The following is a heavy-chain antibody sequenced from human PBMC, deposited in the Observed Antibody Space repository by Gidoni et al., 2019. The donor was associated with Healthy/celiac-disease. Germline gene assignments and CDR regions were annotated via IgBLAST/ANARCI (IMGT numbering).Heavy chain of an antibody. D-gene: IGHD2-8*02. CDR1: GGSFSCYY. V-gene: IGHV4-34*01. CDR3: ARGLSIAKLVFWYFDL. J-gene: IGHJ2*01. Sequence: QVQLQQWGAGLLKPSETLSLTCAVYGGSFSCYYWSWIRHPPGKGLEWIGEINHSGSTNYNPYLKSRVTISVDTSKNQFSLKLSSVTAADTAVYYCARGLSIAKLVFWYFDLWGRGTLVTVSS. CDR2: INHSGST.